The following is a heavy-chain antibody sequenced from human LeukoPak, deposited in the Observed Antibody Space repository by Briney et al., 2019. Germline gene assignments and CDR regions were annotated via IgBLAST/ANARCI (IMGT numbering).Heavy chain of an antibody. CDR3: TSRPKYYYYMDV. J-gene: IGHJ6*03. CDR2: IRSKANSYAT. CDR1: GFTFSGSA. V-gene: IGHV3-73*01. Sequence: GGSLRLSCAASGFTFSGSAMHWVRQASGKGREWVGRIRSKANSYATAYAASVKGRFTISRDDSKNTAYLQMNSLKTEDTAVYYCTSRPKYYYYMDVWGKGTTVTVSS.